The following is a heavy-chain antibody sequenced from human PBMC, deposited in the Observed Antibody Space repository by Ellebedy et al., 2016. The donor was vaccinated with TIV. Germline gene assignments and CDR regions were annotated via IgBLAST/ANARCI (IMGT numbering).Heavy chain of an antibody. CDR1: GFTFSGYW. Sequence: GGSLRLSCAASGFTFSGYWMTWVRQAPGKGLEWVATIKQDGSEKSYVDSVKGRFTISRDNAENSLYLQMNSLRAEDTAVYYCARGLARDNVAYWGQGTLVTVSS. CDR2: IKQDGSEK. V-gene: IGHV3-7*03. CDR3: ARGLARDNVAY. J-gene: IGHJ4*02. D-gene: IGHD1-1*01.